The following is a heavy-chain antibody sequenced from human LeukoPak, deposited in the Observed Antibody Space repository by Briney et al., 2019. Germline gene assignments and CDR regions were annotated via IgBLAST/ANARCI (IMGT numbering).Heavy chain of an antibody. CDR2: INPNSGGT. V-gene: IGHV1-2*02. Sequence: ASVKVSCKASGYTFTSYGLSWVRQAPGQGLEWMGWINPNSGGTNYAQKFQGRVTMTRDTSISTAYMELSRLRSDDTAVYYCARSFVVVVAAKGFDPWGQGTLVTVSS. CDR3: ARSFVVVVAAKGFDP. J-gene: IGHJ5*02. D-gene: IGHD2-15*01. CDR1: GYTFTSYG.